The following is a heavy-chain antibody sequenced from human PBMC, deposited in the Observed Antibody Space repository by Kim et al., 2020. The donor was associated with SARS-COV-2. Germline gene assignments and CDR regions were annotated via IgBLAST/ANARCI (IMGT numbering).Heavy chain of an antibody. D-gene: IGHD4-17*01. Sequence: KYSPAVQGHVTISADKSISTAYLQWSSLKASDTAMYYCARHEDYGDYFGYWGQGTLVTVSS. V-gene: IGHV5-10-1*01. J-gene: IGHJ4*02. CDR3: ARHEDYGDYFGY.